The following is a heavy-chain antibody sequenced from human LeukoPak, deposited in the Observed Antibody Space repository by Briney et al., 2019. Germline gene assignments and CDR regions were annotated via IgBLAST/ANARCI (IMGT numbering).Heavy chain of an antibody. Sequence: GGSLRLSCAASGFTFSSYAMHWVRQAPAKGLEWVAVISYDGSNKYYADSVKGRFTISRDNSKNTLYLQMNSLRAEDTAVYYCASHPYYDSSGYLAYWGQGTLVTVSS. CDR3: ASHPYYDSSGYLAY. J-gene: IGHJ4*02. CDR1: GFTFSSYA. V-gene: IGHV3-30-3*01. D-gene: IGHD3-22*01. CDR2: ISYDGSNK.